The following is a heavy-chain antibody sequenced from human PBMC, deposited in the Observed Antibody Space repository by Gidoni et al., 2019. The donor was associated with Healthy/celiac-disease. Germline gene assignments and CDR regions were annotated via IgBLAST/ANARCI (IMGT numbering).Heavy chain of an antibody. CDR3: AKGLAAAGTYWYFDL. CDR1: GFPFSSYA. CDR2: ISGSGGST. J-gene: IGHJ2*01. Sequence: EVQLLESGGGLVQPGGSLSPSCAASGFPFSSYAMCWVRQAPGKGLEWVSTISGSGGSTYYADSVKGRFTISRDNSKNTLYLQMNSLRAEDTAVYYCAKGLAAAGTYWYFDLWGRGTLVTVSS. D-gene: IGHD6-13*01. V-gene: IGHV3-23*01.